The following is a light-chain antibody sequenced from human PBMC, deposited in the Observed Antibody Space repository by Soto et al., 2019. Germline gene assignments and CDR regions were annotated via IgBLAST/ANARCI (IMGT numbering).Light chain of an antibody. V-gene: IGLV2-23*02. Sequence: QSVLTQPASVSGSPGQSITISCTGTGSNVGSYKLVSWYQQHPGKAPKLMIFEVNKRPSGVSNRFSGSKSGNTASLTISELKVEDEADYYCCSSGGSPTYVFGTGTKVTVL. CDR3: CSSGGSPTYV. CDR1: GSNVGSYKL. CDR2: EVN. J-gene: IGLJ1*01.